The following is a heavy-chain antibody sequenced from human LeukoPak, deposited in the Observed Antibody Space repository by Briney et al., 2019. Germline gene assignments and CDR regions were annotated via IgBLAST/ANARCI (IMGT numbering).Heavy chain of an antibody. CDR2: ISGSVGST. CDR1: GFTFSSYA. J-gene: IGHJ5*02. V-gene: IGHV3-23*01. D-gene: IGHD6-13*01. Sequence: GGSLRLSCAASGFTFSSYAMSWVRQAPGKGLEWVSAISGSVGSTYYADSVKGRFTISRDNSKNTLYLQMNSLRAEDTAVYYCAKPEYSSSWSVNWFDPWGQGTLVTVSS. CDR3: AKPEYSSSWSVNWFDP.